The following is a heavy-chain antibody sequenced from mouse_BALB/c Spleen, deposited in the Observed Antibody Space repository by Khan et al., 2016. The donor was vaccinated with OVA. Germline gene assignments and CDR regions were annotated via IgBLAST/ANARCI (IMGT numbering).Heavy chain of an antibody. J-gene: IGHJ4*01. CDR2: ISTGGHYT. V-gene: IGHV5-9-3*01. Sequence: EVELVESGGGLVKPGGSLKLSCSASEFTFSNYAMSWVRQTPEKRLECVATISTGGHYTFYPDSVKGRFTISRDNAKNTLYLQMSSLRSEDTAMYYCASSLVDYHAMDYWGQGTSVTVPS. CDR3: ASSLVDYHAMDY. CDR1: EFTFSNYA. D-gene: IGHD2-12*01.